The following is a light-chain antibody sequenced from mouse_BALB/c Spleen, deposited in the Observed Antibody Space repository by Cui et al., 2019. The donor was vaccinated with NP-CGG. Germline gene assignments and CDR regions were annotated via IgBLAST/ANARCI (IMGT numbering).Light chain of an antibody. CDR3: ALWYSNHWV. V-gene: IGLV1*01. CDR2: GTN. Sequence: QAVVTQEPALTTSPGETVTLTCRSSTGAVTTSNYTNWVQEKPDHLFTGLIGGTNNRVPGVPARFSGSLIGDKAALTIRGAQTEDEAIYFCALWYSNHWVFGGGTKLTVL. CDR1: TGAVTTSNY. J-gene: IGLJ1*01.